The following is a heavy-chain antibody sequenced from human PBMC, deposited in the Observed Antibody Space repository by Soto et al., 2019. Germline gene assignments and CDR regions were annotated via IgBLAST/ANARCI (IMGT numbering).Heavy chain of an antibody. V-gene: IGHV1-18*01. CDR2: ISTYNGNT. CDR1: GYTFTTYD. CDR3: ARGYYYGSGRPTPGGMDV. J-gene: IGHJ6*02. D-gene: IGHD3-10*01. Sequence: ASVKVSCKASGYTFTTYDISWVRQAPGQGLEWMGRISTYNGNTNYPQSLQGRLTLTTDTSTTTAYMELRSLRSDDTAVYYCARGYYYGSGRPTPGGMDVWGQGTTVTVSS.